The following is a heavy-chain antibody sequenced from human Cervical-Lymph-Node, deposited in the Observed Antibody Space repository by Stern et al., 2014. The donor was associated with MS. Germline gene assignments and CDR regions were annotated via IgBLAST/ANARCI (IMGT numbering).Heavy chain of an antibody. CDR1: GGSISSGSYY. D-gene: IGHD4-11*01. CDR3: AREATVMDYYYGMDV. J-gene: IGHJ6*02. V-gene: IGHV4-61*02. CDR2: IYTSGST. Sequence: QLQLQESGPGLVKPSQTLSLTCTVSGGSISSGSYYWSWIRQPAGKGLEWIGRIYTSGSTNYNPSLKSRVTISVDTSKNQFSLKLSSVTAADTAVYYCAREATVMDYYYGMDVWGQGTTVTVSS.